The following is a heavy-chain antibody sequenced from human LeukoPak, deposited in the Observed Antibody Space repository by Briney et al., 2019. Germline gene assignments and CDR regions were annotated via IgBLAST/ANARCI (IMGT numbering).Heavy chain of an antibody. V-gene: IGHV3-7*05. CDR2: IKPDGSEK. CDR3: ARGQMAGY. J-gene: IGHJ4*02. CDR1: GFPFSSYW. Sequence: GSLRLSCAASGFPFSSYWMSCVRQAPGKGLEWVANIKPDGSEKSYVDSVKGRFTISRDNAKNSLYLQMNSLRAEDTAVYYCARGQMAGYWGQGTLASVSS. D-gene: IGHD5-24*01.